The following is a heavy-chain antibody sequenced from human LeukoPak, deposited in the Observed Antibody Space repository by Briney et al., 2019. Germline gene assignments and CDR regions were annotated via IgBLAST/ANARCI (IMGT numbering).Heavy chain of an antibody. CDR1: GGSISSYY. V-gene: IGHV4-4*07. CDR3: ARVIAAAGPGVAAFDI. Sequence: SETLSLTCTVSGGSISSYYWSWIRQPAGMGLEWIGRIYTSGSTNYNPSLKSRVTMSVDTSKNQFSLKLSSVTAADTAVYYCARVIAAAGPGVAAFDIWGQGTMVTVSS. CDR2: IYTSGST. D-gene: IGHD6-13*01. J-gene: IGHJ3*02.